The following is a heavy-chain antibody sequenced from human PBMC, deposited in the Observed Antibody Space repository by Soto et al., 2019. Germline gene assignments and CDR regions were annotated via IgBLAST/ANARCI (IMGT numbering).Heavy chain of an antibody. CDR3: ARGTAYYGSGSSHWFDP. V-gene: IGHV4-34*01. D-gene: IGHD3-10*01. J-gene: IGHJ5*02. Sequence: SETLSLTCAVYGGSFSGYYWSWIRQPPGKGLEWIGEINHSGSTNYNPSLKSRVTISVDTSKNQFSLKLSSVTAADTAVYYCARGTAYYGSGSSHWFDPWGQGTRGTVSS. CDR1: GGSFSGYY. CDR2: INHSGST.